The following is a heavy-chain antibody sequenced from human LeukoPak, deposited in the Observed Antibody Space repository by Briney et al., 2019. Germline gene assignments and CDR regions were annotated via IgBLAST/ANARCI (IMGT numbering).Heavy chain of an antibody. CDR2: IKQDGSEK. Sequence: GSLRLSCAVSGFTFSSYWMTWVRQAPGKGLEWVAHIKQDGSEKEYVDSVKGRFTISRDNAKSLLYLQLNSLRDEDTAVYYCARVGGYNYAQEGYYYFGMDVWGQGTTVTVSS. CDR1: GFTFSSYW. V-gene: IGHV3-7*01. J-gene: IGHJ6*02. CDR3: ARVGGYNYAQEGYYYFGMDV. D-gene: IGHD5-18*01.